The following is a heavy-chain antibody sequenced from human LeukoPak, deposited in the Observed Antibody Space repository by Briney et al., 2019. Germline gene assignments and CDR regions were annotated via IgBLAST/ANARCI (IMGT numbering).Heavy chain of an antibody. CDR2: IIPILGIA. J-gene: IGHJ4*02. CDR3: ARGATLYYFDY. CDR1: VGTFSRYA. V-gene: IGHV1-69*04. Sequence: SLKVSCKPSVGTFSRYAICGVRQAPGQGLEWMGRIIPILGIANYAQKCQGRVTITADKSTSTAYMELSSLRSEDTAVYYCARGATLYYFDYWGQGTLVTVSS. D-gene: IGHD1-26*01.